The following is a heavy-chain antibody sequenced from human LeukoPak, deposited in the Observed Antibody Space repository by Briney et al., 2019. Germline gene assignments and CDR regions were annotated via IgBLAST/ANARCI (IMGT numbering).Heavy chain of an antibody. V-gene: IGHV4-34*01. D-gene: IGHD5-18*01. Sequence: SETLSLTCAVYGGSFSGYYWSWIRQPPGEGLEWIGEINHSGSTNYNPSLKSRVTISVDTSKNQFSLKLSSVTAADTAVYYCARVNTAIYYFDYWGQGTLVTVSS. J-gene: IGHJ4*02. CDR2: INHSGST. CDR3: ARVNTAIYYFDY. CDR1: GGSFSGYY.